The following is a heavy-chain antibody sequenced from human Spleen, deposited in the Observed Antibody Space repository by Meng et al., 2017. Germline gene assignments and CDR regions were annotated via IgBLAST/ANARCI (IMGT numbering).Heavy chain of an antibody. D-gene: IGHD1-1*01. V-gene: IGHV4-31*03. CDR3: ARGGRTGGDFAY. Sequence: VQLEESGPGLVQPSQTLSPTCTVPRGSVSTGTYYWGWIRQPPGKGLEWIGYIYYSGSTYYNPSLKSRVFISLDTSQNQFSLNLNSVTAADTAVYYCARGGRTGGDFAYWGQGTLVTVSS. CDR1: RGSVSTGTYY. CDR2: IYYSGST. J-gene: IGHJ4*02.